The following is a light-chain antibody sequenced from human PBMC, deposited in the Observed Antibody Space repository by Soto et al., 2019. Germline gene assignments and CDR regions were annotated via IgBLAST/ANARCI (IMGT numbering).Light chain of an antibody. V-gene: IGLV1-47*01. CDR2: RNN. CDR1: SSNIGNYY. CDR3: AAWDDSMSVL. J-gene: IGLJ1*01. Sequence: SVLAQPPPPSGTPGQRVTLSCSGSSSNIGNYYVHWYQQLPEAAPKLLIYRNNQRPSGVPDRFSGSKSGTSASLAISGLRSEDEADYYCAAWDDSMSVLFGTGTKVTVL.